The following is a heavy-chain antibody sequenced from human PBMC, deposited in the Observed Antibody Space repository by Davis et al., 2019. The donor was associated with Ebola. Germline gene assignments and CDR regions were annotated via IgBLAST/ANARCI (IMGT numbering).Heavy chain of an antibody. V-gene: IGHV4-59*01. Sequence: PSETLSLTCTVSGGSISSYYWSWIRQPPGKGLEWIGYIYYSGSTNYNPSLKSRVTISVDTSKNQFSLKLSSVTAADTAVYYCARGVTDIVVVPVELGFGYYYYYYMDVWGKGTTVTVSS. CDR1: GGSISSYY. CDR3: ARGVTDIVVVPVELGFGYYYYYYMDV. CDR2: IYYSGST. J-gene: IGHJ6*03. D-gene: IGHD2-2*01.